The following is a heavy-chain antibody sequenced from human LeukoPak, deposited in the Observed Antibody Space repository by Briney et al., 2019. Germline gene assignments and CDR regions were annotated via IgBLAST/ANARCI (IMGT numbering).Heavy chain of an antibody. CDR3: ARAWELRWYHAFDI. CDR2: INPNSGGT. D-gene: IGHD4-23*01. J-gene: IGHJ3*02. CDR1: GYTFTGYY. Sequence: ASVKVSCKASGYTFTGYYMHWVRQAPGQGLEWMGWINPNSGGTNYAQKFQGWVTMTRDTSISTAYMELSRLRSDDTAVYYCARAWELRWYHAFDIWGQGTMVTVSS. V-gene: IGHV1-2*04.